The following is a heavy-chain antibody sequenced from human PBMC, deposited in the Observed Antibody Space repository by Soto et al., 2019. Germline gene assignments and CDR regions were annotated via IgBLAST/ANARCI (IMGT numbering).Heavy chain of an antibody. J-gene: IGHJ2*01. CDR2: IIPIFGTA. CDR1: GGTFSSYA. Sequence: QVQLVQSGAEVKKPGSSVKVSCKASGGTFSSYAISWVRQAPGQGLEWMGGIIPIFGTANYAQKFQGRVTITADESTRLAYMELSSLRSEDTAVYYCARGPDYYDSSGHWYFDLWPRGTLATVSS. CDR3: ARGPDYYDSSGHWYFDL. D-gene: IGHD3-22*01. V-gene: IGHV1-69*01.